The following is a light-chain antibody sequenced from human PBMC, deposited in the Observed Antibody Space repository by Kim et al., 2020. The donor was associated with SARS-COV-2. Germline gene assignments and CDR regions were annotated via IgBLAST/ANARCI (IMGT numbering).Light chain of an antibody. V-gene: IGLV6-57*03. J-gene: IGLJ3*02. Sequence: KTLTLSCTRSRGSLASNYVQWYQQRPGSAPATVIYEDNQRPSGVPDRFSGSIDSSSNSASLIISGLRAEDEADYYCQSYDTTTHWVFGGGTQLTVL. CDR2: EDN. CDR1: RGSLASNY. CDR3: QSYDTTTHWV.